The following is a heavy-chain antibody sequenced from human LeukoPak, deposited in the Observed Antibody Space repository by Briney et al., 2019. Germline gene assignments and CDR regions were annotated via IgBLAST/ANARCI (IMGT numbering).Heavy chain of an antibody. D-gene: IGHD6-19*01. V-gene: IGHV3-48*01. Sequence: PGGSLRLSCAASGFTFSSYSMNWVRQAPGKGLEWVSYISSSSTIYYADSVKGRFTISRDNAKNSLYLQMNSLRAEYTAVYYCARDDTGIAVAAIWGQGTLVTVSS. CDR1: GFTFSSYS. J-gene: IGHJ4*02. CDR2: ISSSSTI. CDR3: ARDDTGIAVAAI.